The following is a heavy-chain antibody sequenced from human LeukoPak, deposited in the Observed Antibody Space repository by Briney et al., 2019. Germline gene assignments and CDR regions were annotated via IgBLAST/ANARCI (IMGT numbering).Heavy chain of an antibody. J-gene: IGHJ4*02. V-gene: IGHV3-21*01. CDR3: ARDRVSRWFGELWY. D-gene: IGHD3-10*01. Sequence: GGSLRLSCAASGFTFSSYSMNWVRQAPGKGLEWVSSISSSSSYIHYADSVKGRFTISRDNAKNSLYLQMNSLRAEDTAVYYCARDRVSRWFGELWYWGQGTLVTVSS. CDR2: ISSSSSYI. CDR1: GFTFSSYS.